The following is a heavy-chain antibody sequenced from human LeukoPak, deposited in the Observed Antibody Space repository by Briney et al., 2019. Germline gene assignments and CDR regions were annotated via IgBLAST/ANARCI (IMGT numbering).Heavy chain of an antibody. J-gene: IGHJ4*02. V-gene: IGHV3-7*03. CDR3: ARDLSSRDGY. CDR2: IHQDGSAK. Sequence: QTSETLSLTCTVSGGSISSYFWSWVRQAPGEGLEWVACIHQDGSAKYYVDSVKGRFTISRDNTKNSLYLQMDSLTAEDTAVYYCARDLSSRDGYWGQGTLVTVSS. CDR1: GGSISSYF. D-gene: IGHD6-13*01.